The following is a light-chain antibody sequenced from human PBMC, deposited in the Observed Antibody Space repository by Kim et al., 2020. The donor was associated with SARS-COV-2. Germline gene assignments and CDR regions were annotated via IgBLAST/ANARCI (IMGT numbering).Light chain of an antibody. Sequence: SYELTQPPSVSVSPGQTASITCSGDKLGDKYACWYQQKAGQSPVVVIYQDSKRPSGIPERFSGSNSGNTATLTISGTQAMDEADYYCQAWDSSTGVFGT. CDR3: QAWDSSTGV. CDR2: QDS. V-gene: IGLV3-1*01. CDR1: KLGDKY. J-gene: IGLJ1*01.